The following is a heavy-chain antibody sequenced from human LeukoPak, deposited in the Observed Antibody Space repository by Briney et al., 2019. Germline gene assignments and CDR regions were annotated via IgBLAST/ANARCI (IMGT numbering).Heavy chain of an antibody. J-gene: IGHJ5*02. V-gene: IGHV4-4*09. D-gene: IGHD2-15*01. CDR1: GGSISSYY. CDR2: IYTSGST. Sequence: SETLSLTCTVSGGSISSYYWSWIRQPPGKGLEWIGYIYTSGSTNYNPSLKSRVTISVDTSKNQFSLKLSSVTAADTAVYYCARHCSGGSCYDNWFDPWGQGTLVTVSS. CDR3: ARHCSGGSCYDNWFDP.